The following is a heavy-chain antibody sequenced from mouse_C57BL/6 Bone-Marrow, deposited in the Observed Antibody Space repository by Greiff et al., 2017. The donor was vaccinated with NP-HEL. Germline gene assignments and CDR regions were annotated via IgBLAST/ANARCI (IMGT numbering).Heavy chain of an antibody. CDR2: IYPGDGDT. V-gene: IGHV1-80*01. Sequence: VKLQQSGAELVKPGASVKISSKASVYAFSSYWMNWVKQRPGKGLEWIGQIYPGDGDTNYNGKFKGKATLTADKSSSTAYMQLSSLTSEDAAVYYCAREDFRAYGGQGTLVTVSA. CDR3: AREDFRAY. CDR1: VYAFSSYW. J-gene: IGHJ3*01.